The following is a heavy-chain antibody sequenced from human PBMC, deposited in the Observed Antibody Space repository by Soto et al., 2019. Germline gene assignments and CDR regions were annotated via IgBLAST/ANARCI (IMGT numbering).Heavy chain of an antibody. V-gene: IGHV5-51*01. CDR3: ARHGVYYDSSGTDYYYGMDV. CDR1: GYSFTSYW. D-gene: IGHD3-22*01. J-gene: IGHJ6*02. Sequence: GESLKISCKGSGYSFTSYWIGWVRQMPGKGLEWMGIIYPGDSDTRYSPSFQGQVTISADKSISTAYLQWSSLKASDTAMYYCARHGVYYDSSGTDYYYGMDVWGQGTTVTVSS. CDR2: IYPGDSDT.